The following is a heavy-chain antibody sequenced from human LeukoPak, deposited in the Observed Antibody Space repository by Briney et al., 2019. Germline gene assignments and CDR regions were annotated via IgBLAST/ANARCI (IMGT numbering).Heavy chain of an antibody. Sequence: PSATLSLTCTVSGGSVSSGGYYWSSIRQHPGQGLECIGYIYYSGSTYYNPSLQSRVTISVDTSKNQFSLKLSSVTAADTAVYYCARSAQTVTTFPLDYWGQGTLVTVSS. D-gene: IGHD4-17*01. CDR2: IYYSGST. J-gene: IGHJ4*02. CDR1: GGSVSSGGYY. V-gene: IGHV4-31*03. CDR3: ARSAQTVTTFPLDY.